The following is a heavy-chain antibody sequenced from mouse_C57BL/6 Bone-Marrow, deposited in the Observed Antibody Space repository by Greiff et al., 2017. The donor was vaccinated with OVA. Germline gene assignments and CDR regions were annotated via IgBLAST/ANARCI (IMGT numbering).Heavy chain of an antibody. J-gene: IGHJ3*01. CDR1: GFTFSSYA. CDR3: ARDYYYGTAWFAY. D-gene: IGHD1-1*01. CDR2: ISAGGSYT. Sequence: EVKLMESGGGLVKPGGSLKLSCAASGFTFSSYAMSWVRQTPEKRLEWVATISAGGSYTYYPDNVKGRFTISRDNAKNNLYLQRSHLKSEDTAMYYGARDYYYGTAWFAYWGQGTLVTVSA. V-gene: IGHV5-4*01.